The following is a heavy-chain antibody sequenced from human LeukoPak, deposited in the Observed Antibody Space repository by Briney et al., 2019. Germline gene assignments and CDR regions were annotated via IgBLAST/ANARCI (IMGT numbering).Heavy chain of an antibody. D-gene: IGHD3-3*01. J-gene: IGHJ6*03. CDR1: EFTFSNYW. Sequence: PGGSLRLSCVASEFTFSNYWLHWVCQAPGKGPVWVSRINSDGSNTIYADSVKGRFTISRDNAKNTVYLQMNSLRVDDTAIYYCARGGFGHNMDAWGKGTTVTVSS. CDR2: INSDGSNT. V-gene: IGHV3-74*01. CDR3: ARGGFGHNMDA.